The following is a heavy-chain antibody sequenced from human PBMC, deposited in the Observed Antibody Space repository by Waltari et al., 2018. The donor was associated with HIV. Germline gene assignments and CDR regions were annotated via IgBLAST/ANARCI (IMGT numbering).Heavy chain of an antibody. J-gene: IGHJ4*02. CDR2: IRYDGSNK. CDR3: AGVTSNGAGKLDY. D-gene: IGHD4-17*01. Sequence: QVQLVESGGGVVQPGGSLRLSCAASGFTFSSYGMHWVRQAPGKGLEWVAFIRYDGSNKYYADSVKGRFTISRDNSKNTLYLQMNSLRAEDTAVYYCAGVTSNGAGKLDYWGQGTLVTVSS. CDR1: GFTFSSYG. V-gene: IGHV3-30*02.